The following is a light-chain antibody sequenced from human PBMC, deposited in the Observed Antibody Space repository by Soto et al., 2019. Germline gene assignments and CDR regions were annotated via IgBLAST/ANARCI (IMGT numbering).Light chain of an antibody. Sequence: QSVLTQPPSVSGAPGQRVTISCTGSSSNIGAGYDVHWYLQLPGTAPKLLIYGNINRPSGVPDRFSGSKSGTSASLAITGLQAEDEADYCCQSYDSSLSGVVFGGGTKVTVL. CDR3: QSYDSSLSGVV. V-gene: IGLV1-40*01. CDR2: GNI. CDR1: SSNIGAGYD. J-gene: IGLJ2*01.